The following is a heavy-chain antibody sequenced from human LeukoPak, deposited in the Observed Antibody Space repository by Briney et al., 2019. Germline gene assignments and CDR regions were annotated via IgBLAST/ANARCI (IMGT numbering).Heavy chain of an antibody. V-gene: IGHV3-66*01. Sequence: GSLRLSCAASGFTVSSNYMSWVRQAPGKGLEWVSVIYSGGSTYYADSVKGRFTISRDNSKNTLYLQMNSLRAEDTAVYYCARESSGSPSFDYWGQGTLVTVSS. CDR1: GFTVSSNY. CDR3: ARESSGSPSFDY. J-gene: IGHJ4*02. D-gene: IGHD5-12*01. CDR2: IYSGGST.